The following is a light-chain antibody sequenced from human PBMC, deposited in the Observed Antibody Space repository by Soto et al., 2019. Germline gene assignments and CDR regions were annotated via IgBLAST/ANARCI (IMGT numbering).Light chain of an antibody. CDR2: KAS. Sequence: DIQMTQSPSTLSASVGDRVTITCRASQSISSWLAWYQQKPGKAPKLLIYKASSLESGVPSRFSGSGSGTEFTLTISSLQPDDFATYYCQQYNSYSWTFRQGTKVDSK. CDR1: QSISSW. V-gene: IGKV1-5*03. CDR3: QQYNSYSWT. J-gene: IGKJ1*01.